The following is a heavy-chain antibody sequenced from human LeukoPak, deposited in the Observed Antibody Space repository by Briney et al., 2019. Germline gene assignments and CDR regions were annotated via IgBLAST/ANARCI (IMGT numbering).Heavy chain of an antibody. CDR3: AREICSSTSCYRGMDV. Sequence: ALVKVSCKASGYTFTSYGISWVRQAPGQGLEWMGWISAYNGNTNYAQKLQGRVTMTTDTSTSTAYMELRSLRSDDTAVYYCAREICSSTSCYRGMDVWGQGTTVTVSS. D-gene: IGHD2-2*02. CDR1: GYTFTSYG. V-gene: IGHV1-18*01. CDR2: ISAYNGNT. J-gene: IGHJ6*02.